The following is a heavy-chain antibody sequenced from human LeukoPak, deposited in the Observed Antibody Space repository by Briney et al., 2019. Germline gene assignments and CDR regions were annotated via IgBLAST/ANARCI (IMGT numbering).Heavy chain of an antibody. CDR2: IWYDGSNK. V-gene: IGHV3-33*06. D-gene: IGHD6-6*01. CDR3: AKDRLSIAARVSDY. Sequence: GGSLRLSCAASGFTFSSYGMHWVRQAPGKGLEWVAVIWYDGSNKYHAGSVKGRFTISRDNSKNTLYLQMNSLRAEDTTIYYCAKDRLSIAARVSDYWGQGTLVTVSS. J-gene: IGHJ4*02. CDR1: GFTFSSYG.